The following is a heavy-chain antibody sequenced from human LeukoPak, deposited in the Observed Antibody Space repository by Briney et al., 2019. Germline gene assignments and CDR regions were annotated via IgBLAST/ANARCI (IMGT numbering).Heavy chain of an antibody. D-gene: IGHD3-22*01. J-gene: IGHJ4*02. CDR3: ARGGSGYPEDY. Sequence: GGSLRLSCAASGFTFSSYEMNWVRQAPGKGLEWVSYISSSGSTIYYADSVKGRFTISRDNAKKSLYLQMNSLRAEDTAVYYCARGGSGYPEDYWGQGTLVTVSS. CDR1: GFTFSSYE. V-gene: IGHV3-48*03. CDR2: ISSSGSTI.